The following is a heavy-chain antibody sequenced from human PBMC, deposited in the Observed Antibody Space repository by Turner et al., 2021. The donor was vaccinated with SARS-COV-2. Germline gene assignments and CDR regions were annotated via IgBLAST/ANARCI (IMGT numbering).Heavy chain of an antibody. J-gene: IGHJ5*02. CDR2: IYYSGST. D-gene: IGHD3-3*01. CDR3: ARNRYDFWSGYYYSWFDP. CDR1: GGSISSYY. Sequence: QVQLQESGPGLVKPSETLSLTCTVSGGSISSYYWSWTRQPPGKGLEWIGYIYYSGSTNYNPSLKSRVTISVDTSKNQFSLKLSSVTAADTAVYYCARNRYDFWSGYYYSWFDPWGQGTLVTVSS. V-gene: IGHV4-59*01.